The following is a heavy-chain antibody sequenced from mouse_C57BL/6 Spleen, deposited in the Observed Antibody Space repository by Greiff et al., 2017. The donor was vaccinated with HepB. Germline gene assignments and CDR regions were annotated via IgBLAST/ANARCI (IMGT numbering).Heavy chain of an antibody. CDR3: VREGGYGVGYARDY. CDR1: GFTFNTYA. D-gene: IGHD2-14*01. V-gene: IGHV10-3*01. Sequence: EVQLVESGGGLVQPKGSLKLSCAASGFTFNTYAMHWVRQAPGKGLEWVARIRSKSSNYATYYADSVKDRFTISRDDSQSMLYLQMNNLKTEDTAMYYCVREGGYGVGYARDYWGQGTSVTVSS. J-gene: IGHJ4*01. CDR2: IRSKSSNYAT.